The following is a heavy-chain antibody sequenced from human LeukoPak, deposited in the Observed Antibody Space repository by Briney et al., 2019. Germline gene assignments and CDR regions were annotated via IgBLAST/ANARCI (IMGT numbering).Heavy chain of an antibody. D-gene: IGHD1-1*01. CDR2: IGIGGDT. CDR1: GFTFRSYD. J-gene: IGHJ4*02. Sequence: GGSLRLSCAASGFTFRSYDMHWVRQATGKGLEWVSAIGIGGDTYYPGSVKGRFTISRDNSKNTLYLQLNSLRAEDTAVYYCARDHGNELDYWGQGTLVTVSS. V-gene: IGHV3-13*01. CDR3: ARDHGNELDY.